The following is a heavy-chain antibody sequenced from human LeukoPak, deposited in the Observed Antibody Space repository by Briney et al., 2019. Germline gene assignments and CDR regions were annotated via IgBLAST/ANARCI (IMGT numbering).Heavy chain of an antibody. Sequence: GGSLRLSCAASGFTFSSYAMSWVRQAPGKGLEWVSAISSSGGSTYYADSVKGRFTISRDNSKNTLYLQMNSLRAEDTAVYYCARDGTPVTIWSQEYYYYGMDVWGQGTTVTVSS. D-gene: IGHD4-17*01. CDR2: ISSSGGST. J-gene: IGHJ6*02. CDR3: ARDGTPVTIWSQEYYYYGMDV. V-gene: IGHV3-23*01. CDR1: GFTFSSYA.